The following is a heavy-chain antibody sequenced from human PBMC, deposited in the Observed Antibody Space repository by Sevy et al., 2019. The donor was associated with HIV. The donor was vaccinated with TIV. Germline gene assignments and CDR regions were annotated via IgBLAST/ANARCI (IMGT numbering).Heavy chain of an antibody. CDR1: GGTFSSYA. CDR3: ASDVVDGYRPYYYYYMDV. Sequence: ASVKVSCKASGGTFSSYAISWVRQAPGQGLEWMGRIIPIFGTANYAQKFQGRVTITADESTSTAYMELSSLRSEDTAGYYCASDVVDGYRPYYYYYMDVWGKGTTVTVSS. D-gene: IGHD5-12*01. CDR2: IIPIFGTA. V-gene: IGHV1-69*13. J-gene: IGHJ6*03.